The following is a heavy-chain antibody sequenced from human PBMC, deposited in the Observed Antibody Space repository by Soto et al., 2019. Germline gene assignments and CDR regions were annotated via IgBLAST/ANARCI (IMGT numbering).Heavy chain of an antibody. J-gene: IGHJ6*03. CDR1: GGSISFYF. Sequence: SETLSLTCTVSGGSISFYFWSWIRQPPGKGLEYIGYIHYSGSTNYNPSLQSRVTISADTSKNQFSLKLSSVTAADSAVYYCAKHPNYRPSDYYYYYMDVWGIGTTVTVSS. V-gene: IGHV4-59*08. CDR3: AKHPNYRPSDYYYYYMDV. CDR2: IHYSGST. D-gene: IGHD1-7*01.